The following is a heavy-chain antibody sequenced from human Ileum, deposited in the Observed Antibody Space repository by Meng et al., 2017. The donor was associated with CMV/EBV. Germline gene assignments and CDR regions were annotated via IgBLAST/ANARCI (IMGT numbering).Heavy chain of an antibody. J-gene: IGHJ5*02. D-gene: IGHD3-10*01. CDR2: ISYDGSHA. CDR3: ASSFHGSGSPDH. CDR1: GFTFSNSA. Sequence: QVQVVGSGGGVVQPGRSLRLSLAASGFTFSNSAMHWVRQVPGKGLEWVTIISYDGSHALYADSVKGRFTISRDNSKNTLYLQMTSLRPEDTAVYYCASSFHGSGSPDHWGQGTLVTVSS. V-gene: IGHV3-30-3*01.